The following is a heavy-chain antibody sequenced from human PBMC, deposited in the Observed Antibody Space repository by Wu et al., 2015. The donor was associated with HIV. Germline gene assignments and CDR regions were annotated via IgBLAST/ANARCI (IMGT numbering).Heavy chain of an antibody. V-gene: IGHV1-2*06. Sequence: QVQLVQSGAEVKKPGSSVKVSCKASGGTFSSYAISWVRQAPGQGLEWMGRINPDSGGTEYARKFRGRVTMTRDTSISTVDLEVTRLTSDDTAIYYCARGSPYNSGFFYWGQGTLVTVSP. CDR1: GGTFSSYA. D-gene: IGHD3-9*01. CDR2: INPDSGGT. J-gene: IGHJ4*02. CDR3: ARGSPYNSGFFY.